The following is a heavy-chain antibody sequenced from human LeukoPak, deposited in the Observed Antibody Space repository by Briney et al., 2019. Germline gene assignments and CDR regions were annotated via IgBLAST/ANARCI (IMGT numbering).Heavy chain of an antibody. J-gene: IGHJ1*01. CDR2: ISGSGGST. Sequence: PGGSLRLSCAASGFTFSSYAMSWVRQAPGKGLEWVSAISGSGGSTYYADSVKGRFTISRDKSKNTLYLQMNSLRAEDTAVYYCESEQWLERAEYFQHWGQGTLVTVSS. V-gene: IGHV3-23*01. D-gene: IGHD6-19*01. CDR3: ESEQWLERAEYFQH. CDR1: GFTFSSYA.